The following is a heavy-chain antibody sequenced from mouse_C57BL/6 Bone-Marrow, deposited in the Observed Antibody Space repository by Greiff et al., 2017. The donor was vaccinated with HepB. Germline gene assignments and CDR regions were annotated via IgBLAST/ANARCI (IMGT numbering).Heavy chain of an antibody. J-gene: IGHJ2*01. CDR2: TYPGDGDT. D-gene: IGHD2-1*01. Sequence: VKLQQSGPELVKPGASVKISCKASGYAFSSSWMNWVKQRPGKGLEWIGRTYPGDGDTNYNGKFKGKATLTADKSSSTAYMHLSSLTSEDSAVYFCARCVYYCNYLYSFDYWGQGTTLTVSS. CDR3: ARCVYYCNYLYSFDY. V-gene: IGHV1-82*01. CDR1: GYAFSSSW.